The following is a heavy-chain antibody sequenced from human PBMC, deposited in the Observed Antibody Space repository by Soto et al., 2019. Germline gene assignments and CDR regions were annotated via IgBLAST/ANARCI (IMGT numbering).Heavy chain of an antibody. CDR2: ISYDGSNK. D-gene: IGHD2-15*01. CDR1: GFTFSSYG. CDR3: AKDDLPIRDIVVYYFDY. Sequence: QVQLVESGGGVVQPGRSLRLSCAASGFTFSSYGMHWVRQAPGKGLEWVAAISYDGSNKYYADSVKGRFTISRDNTKNTLYLQMNSLRAEDTAVYYGAKDDLPIRDIVVYYFDYWGQGTLVTVSS. V-gene: IGHV3-30*18. J-gene: IGHJ4*02.